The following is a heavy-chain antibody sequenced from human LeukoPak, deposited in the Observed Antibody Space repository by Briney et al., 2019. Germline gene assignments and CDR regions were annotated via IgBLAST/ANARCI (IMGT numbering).Heavy chain of an antibody. CDR2: INPNSGGT. V-gene: IGHV1-2*02. Sequence: ASVKVSCKASGYTFTGYYMHWVRQAPGQGLEWMGWINPNSGGTNYAQKFQGRVTMTRDTSISTAYMELSRLRSDDTAVYYCARSDYSNTVYDHWGQGTLVTVSS. CDR3: ARSDYSNTVYDH. D-gene: IGHD4-11*01. J-gene: IGHJ4*02. CDR1: GYTFTGYY.